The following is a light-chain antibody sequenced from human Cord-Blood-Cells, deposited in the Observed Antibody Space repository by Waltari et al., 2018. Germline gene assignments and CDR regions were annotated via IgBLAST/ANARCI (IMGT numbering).Light chain of an antibody. Sequence: SYELTQPPSVSVSPGQTARITCSGDKLGDKYACWYQQKRGQSPVLVIYQDSKRPSGIPERFSGSNSGNTATLTISGTQAMDEADYYCQAWDSSTAHYVFGTGTKVTVL. J-gene: IGLJ1*01. CDR3: QAWDSSTAHYV. V-gene: IGLV3-1*01. CDR1: KLGDKY. CDR2: QDS.